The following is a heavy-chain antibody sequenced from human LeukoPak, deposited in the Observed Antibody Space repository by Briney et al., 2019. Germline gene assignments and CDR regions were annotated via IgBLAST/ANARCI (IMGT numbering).Heavy chain of an antibody. CDR1: GFTFSDHY. V-gene: IGHV3-72*01. J-gene: IGHJ3*02. CDR3: ARVGVVVPAGMDI. D-gene: IGHD2-2*01. Sequence: GGSLRLSCAASGFTFSDHYMDWVRQAPGEGLEWVARIRKKSNGYNTQYAASVKGRFIISREDSRNSLYLQMSSLKTEDTAVYYCARVGVVVPAGMDIWGQGTMVTVSS. CDR2: IRKKSNGYNT.